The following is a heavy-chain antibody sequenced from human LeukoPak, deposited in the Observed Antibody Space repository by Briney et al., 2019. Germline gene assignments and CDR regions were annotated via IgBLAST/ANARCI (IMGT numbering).Heavy chain of an antibody. CDR2: ISGSGGST. CDR1: GFTFSSYA. J-gene: IGHJ4*02. Sequence: GGSLRLSCAVSGFTFSSYAMSWVRQAPGKGLEWVSAISGSGGSTYYADSVKGRFTISRDNSKNTLYLQMNSLRAEDTAVYYCAKDGVYDSSGYLDYWGQGTLVTVSS. V-gene: IGHV3-23*01. D-gene: IGHD3-22*01. CDR3: AKDGVYDSSGYLDY.